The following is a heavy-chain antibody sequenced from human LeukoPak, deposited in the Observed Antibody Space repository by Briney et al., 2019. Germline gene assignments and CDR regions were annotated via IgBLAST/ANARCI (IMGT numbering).Heavy chain of an antibody. CDR1: GGSISSSSYY. D-gene: IGHD2-21*01. CDR3: ARERVIATFDP. Sequence: PSETLSLTCTVSGGSISSSSYYWGWIRQPPGKGLEWIGYIYYSGSTNYNPSLKSRVTISVDTSKNQFSLELSSVTAADTAVYYCARERVIATFDPWGQGTLVTVSS. CDR2: IYYSGST. V-gene: IGHV4-61*01. J-gene: IGHJ5*02.